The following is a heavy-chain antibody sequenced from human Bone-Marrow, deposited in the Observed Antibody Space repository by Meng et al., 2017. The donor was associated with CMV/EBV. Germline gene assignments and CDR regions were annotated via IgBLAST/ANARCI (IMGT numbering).Heavy chain of an antibody. CDR3: AKSLEN. CDR1: GFTFSNYW. Sequence: ESLKISCAGSGFTFSNYWMSWVRQAPGKGLEWVANIKQDGNEKYYVDSVKGRFTISRDNAKNSLYLQMNSLRAEDTAVYYCAKSLENWGQGTRVTVSS. CDR2: IKQDGNEK. V-gene: IGHV3-7*01. D-gene: IGHD1-1*01. J-gene: IGHJ4*02.